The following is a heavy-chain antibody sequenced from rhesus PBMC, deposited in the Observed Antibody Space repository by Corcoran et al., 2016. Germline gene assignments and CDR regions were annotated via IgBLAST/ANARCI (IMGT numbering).Heavy chain of an antibody. Sequence: QVQLQDSGPGLVKPSETLSLTCAVSGGSSSNNWWSWIRQRPGKGLEWIGQINGDGGGANYDPSLKSRVTILKDASKNQFSLKLTSVTDADTAVYYCARHGGFYFDSWGQGVLVTVSS. V-gene: IGHV4-80*01. CDR3: ARHGGFYFDS. J-gene: IGHJ4*01. CDR2: INGDGGGA. CDR1: GGSSSNNW.